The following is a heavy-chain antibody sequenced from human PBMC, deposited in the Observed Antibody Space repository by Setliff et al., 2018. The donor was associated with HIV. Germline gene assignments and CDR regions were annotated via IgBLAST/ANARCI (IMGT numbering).Heavy chain of an antibody. CDR3: ARPAPLLGTSPANNAFDI. V-gene: IGHV1-69*10. D-gene: IGHD3-10*01. CDR2: IIHILGIR. Sequence: SVKVSCKASGGTFDSHAISWVRQAPGQGFEWMGGIIHILGIRNYAQKFQGRVIITTDESTGTAYMELSSLKDDDTAIYYCARPAPLLGTSPANNAFDIWGQGTTVT. J-gene: IGHJ3*02. CDR1: GGTFDSHA.